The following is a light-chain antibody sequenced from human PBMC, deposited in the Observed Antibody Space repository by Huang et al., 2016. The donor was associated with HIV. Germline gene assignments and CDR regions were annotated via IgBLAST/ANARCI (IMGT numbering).Light chain of an antibody. CDR1: HTISSY. J-gene: IGKJ3*01. CDR2: GAS. V-gene: IGKV3-11*01. Sequence: EIVLTQSPATLYLSPGGRATLSCRASHTISSYLTWYQQKAAQAPRLLIYGASNRATDIPARFSGSGSGTDFTLTITSLEPEDFAVYYCQQRFSFGPGTRLDMK. CDR3: QQRFS.